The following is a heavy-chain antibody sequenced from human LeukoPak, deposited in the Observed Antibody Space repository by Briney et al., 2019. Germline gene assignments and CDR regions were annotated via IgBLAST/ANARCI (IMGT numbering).Heavy chain of an antibody. CDR2: TYYRSKWYN. CDR3: ARDHLWFGGLDYYYYMDV. J-gene: IGHJ6*03. CDR1: GDSVSSNSAA. D-gene: IGHD3-10*01. V-gene: IGHV6-1*01. Sequence: SQTLSLTCAISGDSVSSNSAAWNWIRQSPSRGLEWLGRTYYRSKWYNDYAVSVKSRITINPDTSKNQFSLQLNSVTPEDTAVYYCARDHLWFGGLDYYYYMDVWGTGTTVTISS.